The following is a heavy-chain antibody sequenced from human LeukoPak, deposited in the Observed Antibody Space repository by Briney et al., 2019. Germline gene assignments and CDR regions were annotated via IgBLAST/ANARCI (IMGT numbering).Heavy chain of an antibody. CDR2: ISVCCGST. V-gene: IGHV3-23*01. CDR3: AKEGNAMITFGGVIAYYFDY. Sequence: GGSLRLFCAASGFTFSSYATSGVRPPPGKGLAWVSSISVCCGSTYYADRVKGLFTISRDNSKNTLYLRMNSLRAEDTAVYYCAKEGNAMITFGGVIAYYFDYWGQGTLVTVSS. D-gene: IGHD3-16*02. J-gene: IGHJ4*02. CDR1: GFTFSSYA.